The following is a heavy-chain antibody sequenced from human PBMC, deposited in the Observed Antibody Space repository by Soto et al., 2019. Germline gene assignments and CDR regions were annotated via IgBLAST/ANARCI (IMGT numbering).Heavy chain of an antibody. V-gene: IGHV3-33*01. CDR1: GFIFRYYG. Sequence: VQVVESGGGVVPPGRSARLSCAASGFIFRYYGMHWVRQAPGKGLEWVAGIWYNGREKWYADSVKGRFSISRDNSRDILYLQMDPLKAEDSAIYFCAREDTGSPQYGMDVWGPGTTVTVSS. D-gene: IGHD4-4*01. CDR2: IWYNGREK. CDR3: AREDTGSPQYGMDV. J-gene: IGHJ6*02.